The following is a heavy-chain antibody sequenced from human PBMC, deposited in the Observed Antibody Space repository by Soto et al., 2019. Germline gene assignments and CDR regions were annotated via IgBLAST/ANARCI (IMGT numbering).Heavy chain of an antibody. CDR3: ALGRGRPYYFDY. D-gene: IGHD1-26*01. CDR1: KYTFTSFD. Sequence: ASVKVSFKSSKYTFTSFDVHWVRQAPGQGLEWMGLINPSAGTTSYAQTFQGRVTMTRDTSTTAVYMELSSLRSEDTAVYYCALGRGRPYYFDYWGQGTLVTVSS. V-gene: IGHV1-46*03. CDR2: INPSAGTT. J-gene: IGHJ4*02.